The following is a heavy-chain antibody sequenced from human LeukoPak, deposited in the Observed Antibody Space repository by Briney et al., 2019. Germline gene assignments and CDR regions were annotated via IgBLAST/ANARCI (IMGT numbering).Heavy chain of an antibody. CDR3: ARLATPSTMAARGRSWFES. CDR1: GGSISSGSYY. Sequence: SETLSLTCTGSGGSISSGSYYWSWIRQPAGKGLEWIGRIYTSGSTNYNPSLKSRVTISVDTSKNQFSLKLNSVTAADTAVYYCARLATPSTMAARGRSWFESWGQGTLVTVSP. V-gene: IGHV4-61*02. D-gene: IGHD6-6*01. J-gene: IGHJ5*01. CDR2: IYTSGST.